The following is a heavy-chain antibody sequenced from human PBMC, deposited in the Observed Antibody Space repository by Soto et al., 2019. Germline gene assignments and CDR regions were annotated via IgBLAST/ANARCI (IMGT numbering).Heavy chain of an antibody. CDR2: IYYSGSA. CDR3: ARVRIAAEFDY. Sequence: SSTLSLTCTVSGRSISSYYWSWIRQPPGKVLEWIGYIYYSGSANYNPSLKSRVTISLDASRNQFSLKLSSVTAADTAVYYCARVRIAAEFDYWGQGTLDSVTS. V-gene: IGHV4-59*01. J-gene: IGHJ4*02. CDR1: GRSISSYY. D-gene: IGHD6-13*01.